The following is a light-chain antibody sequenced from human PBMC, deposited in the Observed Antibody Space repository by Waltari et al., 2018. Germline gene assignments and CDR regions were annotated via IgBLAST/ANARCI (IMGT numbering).Light chain of an antibody. CDR3: QQYHNWPPLT. Sequence: ELVMTQSPGTLSVSPGESATLSCRASQSILNKLVWYQQKPGQAPRLLIYQASTRATGIPARFSGSGSGTEFTLTISSLQSEDSAVYYCQQYHNWPPLTFGGGTKVEIK. V-gene: IGKV3-15*01. CDR1: QSILNK. CDR2: QAS. J-gene: IGKJ4*01.